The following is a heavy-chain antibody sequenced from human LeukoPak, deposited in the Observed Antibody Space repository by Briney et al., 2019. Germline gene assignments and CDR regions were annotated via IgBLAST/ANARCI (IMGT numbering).Heavy chain of an antibody. CDR3: ASLYCSRGSCAFDV. V-gene: IGHV3-66*01. CDR2: IYSAGSA. J-gene: IGHJ5*02. CDR1: GFAISANY. D-gene: IGHD2-15*01. Sequence: PGGSLRPSCAASGFAISANYMTWVRQSPGKGLDWVSLIYSAGSADYADSVKGRFTISKDNSKNTVFLQLNSLRAEDTAMYYCASLYCSRGSCAFDVWGQGTLVTVSS.